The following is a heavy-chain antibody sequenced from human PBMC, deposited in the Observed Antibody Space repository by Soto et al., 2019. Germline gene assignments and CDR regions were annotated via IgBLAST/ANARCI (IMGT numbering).Heavy chain of an antibody. Sequence: QVQLVQSGAEVKKPGASVKVSCSASGYTFKNYGITWLRQAPGKGLEWVGWISAYTGNTNYAQSLQGRVTMTTDTPTSPAYLELRSLRSDDTAVFYCARDRCISGSGNYDIPYHYYGMAVWGPGTTVTVSS. J-gene: IGHJ6*02. CDR3: ARDRCISGSGNYDIPYHYYGMAV. V-gene: IGHV1-18*04. CDR1: GYTFKNYG. CDR2: ISAYTGNT. D-gene: IGHD3-10*01.